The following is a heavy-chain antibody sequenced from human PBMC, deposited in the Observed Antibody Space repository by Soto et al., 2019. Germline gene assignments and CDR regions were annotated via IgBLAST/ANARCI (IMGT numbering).Heavy chain of an antibody. J-gene: IGHJ4*02. Sequence: SETLSLTCAVYGGSFSGYYWSWIRQPPGKGLEWIGEINHSGSTNYNPSLKSRATISVDTSKNQFSLKLSSVTAADTAVYYCARQSGYSYGEFFDYWGQGTLVTSPQ. CDR2: INHSGST. D-gene: IGHD5-18*01. CDR3: ARQSGYSYGEFFDY. CDR1: GGSFSGYY. V-gene: IGHV4-34*01.